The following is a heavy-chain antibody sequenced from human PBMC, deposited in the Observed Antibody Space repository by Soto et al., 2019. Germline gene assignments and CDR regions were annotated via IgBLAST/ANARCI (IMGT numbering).Heavy chain of an antibody. D-gene: IGHD4-17*01. Sequence: ASVKVSCKASGYTFTDYYIHWVRQAPGQGLQWMGWINPNSGGTNYAQTFQGRASMTRDTSSSTVYIHLSNLRSDDTAVYYCATTTVHFAPPAYLDSWGQGTLVTVSS. CDR2: INPNSGGT. CDR1: GYTFTDYY. J-gene: IGHJ4*01. V-gene: IGHV1-2*02. CDR3: ATTTVHFAPPAYLDS.